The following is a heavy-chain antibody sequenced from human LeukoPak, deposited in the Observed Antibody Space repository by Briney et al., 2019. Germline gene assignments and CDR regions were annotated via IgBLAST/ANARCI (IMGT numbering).Heavy chain of an antibody. CDR1: GFTFSDYY. J-gene: IGHJ4*02. CDR3: ASPYYYDSSGYEDY. D-gene: IGHD3-22*01. CDR2: IKQDGSEK. V-gene: IGHV3-7*03. Sequence: GGSLRLSCAASGFTFSDYYMSWIRQAPGKGLEWVANIKQDGSEKYYVDSVKGRFTISRDNAKNSLYLQMNSLRAEDTAVYYCASPYYYDSSGYEDYWGQGTLVTVSS.